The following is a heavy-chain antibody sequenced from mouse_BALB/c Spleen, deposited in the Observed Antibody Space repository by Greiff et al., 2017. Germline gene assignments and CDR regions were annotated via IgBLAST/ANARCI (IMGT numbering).Heavy chain of an antibody. V-gene: IGHV1-69*02. D-gene: IGHD3-3*01. Sequence: QVQLKQPGAELVRPGASVKLSCKASGYTFTSYWINWVKQRPGQGLEWIGNIYPSDSYTNYNQKFKDKATLTVDKSSSTAYMQLSSPTSEDSAVYYCTRSATAPYWYFDVWGAGTTVTVSS. J-gene: IGHJ1*01. CDR1: GYTFTSYW. CDR3: TRSATAPYWYFDV. CDR2: IYPSDSYT.